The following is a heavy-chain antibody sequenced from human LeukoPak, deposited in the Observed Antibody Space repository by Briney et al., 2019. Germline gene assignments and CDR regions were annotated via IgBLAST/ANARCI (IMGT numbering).Heavy chain of an antibody. D-gene: IGHD3-22*01. Sequence: PSETLSLTCTVSGYSISSGYYWGWIRQPPGKGLEWIGSIYHSGSTYYNPSLKSRVTISVDTSKNQFSLKLSSVTAADTAVYYCARDRGSGYYYEGAFDIWGQGTMVTVSS. V-gene: IGHV4-38-2*02. CDR1: GYSISSGYY. CDR3: ARDRGSGYYYEGAFDI. CDR2: IYHSGST. J-gene: IGHJ3*02.